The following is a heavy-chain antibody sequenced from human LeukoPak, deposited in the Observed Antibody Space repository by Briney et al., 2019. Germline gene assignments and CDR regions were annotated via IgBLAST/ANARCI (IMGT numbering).Heavy chain of an antibody. J-gene: IGHJ5*02. CDR3: AREGRIQRRGFDP. CDR1: RYSFTNYS. Sequence: ASVKVSCKASRYSFTNYSMPWVRQEPGHGLEWMGMINPSGGYTAYAQKFQGRVTMTWDTSTSTVDMNLSSLRSEDTAVYYCAREGRIQRRGFDPWGQGTLVIVSS. V-gene: IGHV1-46*01. CDR2: INPSGGYT. D-gene: IGHD5-18*01.